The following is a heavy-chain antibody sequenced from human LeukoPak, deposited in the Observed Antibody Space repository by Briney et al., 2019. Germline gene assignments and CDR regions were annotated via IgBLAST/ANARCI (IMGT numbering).Heavy chain of an antibody. J-gene: IGHJ4*02. V-gene: IGHV3-23*01. D-gene: IGHD6-13*01. Sequence: PGGSLRLSCAASGFTFSSYAMSWVRQAPGKGLEWVSAISGSGGSTYYADSVKGRFTISRDNSKDTLYLQMNSLRAEDTAVYYCAKVSGIAAAGTLGYWGQGTLVTVSS. CDR1: GFTFSSYA. CDR2: ISGSGGST. CDR3: AKVSGIAAAGTLGY.